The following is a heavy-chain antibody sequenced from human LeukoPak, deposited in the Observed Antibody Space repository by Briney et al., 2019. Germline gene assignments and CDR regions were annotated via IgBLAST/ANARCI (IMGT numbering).Heavy chain of an antibody. CDR3: AKDKIPLPYSSGWYGAFDI. D-gene: IGHD6-19*01. CDR1: GFTFSSYA. V-gene: IGHV3-23*01. J-gene: IGHJ3*02. CDR2: ISGSGGST. Sequence: GGSLRLSCAASGFTFSSYAMSWVRQAPGKGLEWVSGISGSGGSTYYADSVKGRFTISRDNSKNTLYLQMNSLRAEDTAVYYCAKDKIPLPYSSGWYGAFDIWGQGTMVTVSS.